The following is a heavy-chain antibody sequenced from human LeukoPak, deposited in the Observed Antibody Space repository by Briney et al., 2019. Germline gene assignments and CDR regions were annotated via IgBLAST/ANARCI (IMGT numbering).Heavy chain of an antibody. CDR3: ARNIVVAGSGDYMDV. J-gene: IGHJ6*03. V-gene: IGHV4-39*01. CDR1: GGSLSSSRYY. CDR2: LYYSGNT. Sequence: PSETLSLTCTVSGGSLSSSRYYGGWIRQPPGKGLEWIGSLYYSGNTYYNPSLKSRVTISVDTSKNQFSLKLSSVTAADTAVYYCARNIVVAGSGDYMDVWGKGTTVTISS. D-gene: IGHD6-19*01.